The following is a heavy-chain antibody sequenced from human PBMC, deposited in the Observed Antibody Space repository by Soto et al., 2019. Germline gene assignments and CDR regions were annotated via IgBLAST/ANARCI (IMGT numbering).Heavy chain of an antibody. CDR3: ARDPNLRHPRTPEYFQH. Sequence: ASVKVSCKASGYTFTSYGISWVRQAPGQGLEWMGWISAYNGNTNYAQKLQGRVTMTTDTSTSTAYMELRSLRSDDTAVYYCARDPNLRHPRTPEYFQHWGQGTLVTVSS. J-gene: IGHJ1*01. CDR2: ISAYNGNT. V-gene: IGHV1-18*01. D-gene: IGHD5-12*01. CDR1: GYTFTSYG.